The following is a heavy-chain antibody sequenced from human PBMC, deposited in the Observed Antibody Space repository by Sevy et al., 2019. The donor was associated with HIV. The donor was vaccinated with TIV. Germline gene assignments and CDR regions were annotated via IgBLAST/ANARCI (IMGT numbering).Heavy chain of an antibody. Sequence: SETLSLTCTVSGGSISSYYWSWIRQPPGKGLEWIGYISYSGSTNDNPSLRSRVTISIDTSKNQFSLRLSSVSAADTAVYYCARGGGRTDWGMGVWGPGTTVTVSS. CDR2: ISYSGST. V-gene: IGHV4-59*01. D-gene: IGHD1-1*01. CDR1: GGSISSYY. J-gene: IGHJ6*02. CDR3: ARGGGRTDWGMGV.